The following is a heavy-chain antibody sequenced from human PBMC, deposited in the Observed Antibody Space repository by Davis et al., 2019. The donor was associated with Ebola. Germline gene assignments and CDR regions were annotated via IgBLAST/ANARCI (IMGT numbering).Heavy chain of an antibody. J-gene: IGHJ3*02. Sequence: MPSETRSPTCPLPGDSTSTDWWSWTRQAPGKGLEWVGYIYSTGDTYYNPSLRSRFTLSLDASKNQFSLRLASVAAADTAVYYCARRRQGLEVAFDIWGHGTMVTVSS. CDR2: IYSTGDT. V-gene: IGHV4-59*08. CDR1: GDSTSTDW. CDR3: ARRRQGLEVAFDI.